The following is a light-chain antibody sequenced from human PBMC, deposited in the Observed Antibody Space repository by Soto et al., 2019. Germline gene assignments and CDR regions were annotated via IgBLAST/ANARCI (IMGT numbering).Light chain of an antibody. V-gene: IGLV2-23*03. CDR3: CSYAGSSTFVV. J-gene: IGLJ2*01. Sequence: QSALTQPASVSGSRGQSITISCTGTSSDVRSYNLVSWYQQHPGKAPKLMIYEGSKRPSGVSNRFSGSKSGNTASLTISGLQAEDEADYYCCSYAGSSTFVVFGGGTKLTVL. CDR2: EGS. CDR1: SSDVRSYNL.